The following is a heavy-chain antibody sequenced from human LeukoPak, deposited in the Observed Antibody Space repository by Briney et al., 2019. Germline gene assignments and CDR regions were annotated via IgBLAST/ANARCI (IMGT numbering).Heavy chain of an antibody. J-gene: IGHJ4*02. D-gene: IGHD6-19*01. CDR2: INEDGSNK. CDR1: GISFSNHY. V-gene: IGHV3-7*01. CDR3: TRVIVAVPGYFDYFDF. Sequence: GGSLRLSCTASGISFSNHYMRWIRQAPGKGLEWVANINEDGSNKWHLGSVKGRFTVSRDNARNSLYLQMNSLRVEDTAVYYCTRVIVAVPGYFDYFDFWGQGVLVTVSS.